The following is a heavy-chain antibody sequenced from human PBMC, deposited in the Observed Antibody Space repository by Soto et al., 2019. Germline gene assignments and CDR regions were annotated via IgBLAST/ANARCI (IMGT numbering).Heavy chain of an antibody. CDR1: GFTFSSYG. J-gene: IGHJ6*02. D-gene: IGHD2-15*01. V-gene: IGHV3-33*01. CDR2: IWYDGSNK. CDR3: ARIMGYGGGYYYYGMDV. Sequence: QVQLVESGGGVDQPGRSLRLSCAASGFTFSSYGMHWVRQAPGKGLEWVAVIWYDGSNKYYADSVKGRFTISRDNSKNTLYLQMNSRRAEDTAVYYCARIMGYGGGYYYYGMDVWGQGTTVTVSS.